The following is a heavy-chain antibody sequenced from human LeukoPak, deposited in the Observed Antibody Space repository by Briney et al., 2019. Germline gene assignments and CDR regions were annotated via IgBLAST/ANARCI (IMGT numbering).Heavy chain of an antibody. Sequence: SETLSLTCTVSGYSISSGFYWGWIRQPPGKGLEWIGSIYHSGSTYFNPSLKSRVTISVDTSNNQFSLKLSSVTAADTAVYYCARESVTMVRGTYSPDWFDPWGQGTLVTVSS. CDR3: ARESVTMVRGTYSPDWFDP. CDR2: IYHSGST. V-gene: IGHV4-38-2*02. CDR1: GYSISSGFY. J-gene: IGHJ5*02. D-gene: IGHD3-10*01.